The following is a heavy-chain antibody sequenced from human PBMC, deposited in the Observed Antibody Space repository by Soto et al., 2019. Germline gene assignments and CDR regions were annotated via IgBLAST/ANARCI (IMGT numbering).Heavy chain of an antibody. CDR2: ISSSSSYI. Sequence: GGSLRLSCAASGFTFSSYSMNWVRQAPGKGLEWVSSISSSSSYIYYADSVKGRFTISRDNAKNSLYLQMNSLRAEDTAVYYCARGTSSGYYYPGAFDIWGQGTMVTVSS. CDR1: GFTFSSYS. D-gene: IGHD3-22*01. J-gene: IGHJ3*02. CDR3: ARGTSSGYYYPGAFDI. V-gene: IGHV3-21*01.